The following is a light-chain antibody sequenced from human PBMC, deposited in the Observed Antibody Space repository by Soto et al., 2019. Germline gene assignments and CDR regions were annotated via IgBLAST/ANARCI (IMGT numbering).Light chain of an antibody. CDR3: QQRNVWPPVT. V-gene: IGKV3-11*01. Sequence: EIVLTQSPPTLSLSPGERATLSCRASPSVTNFLAWYQQKPGQAPRLLIYGAFNRATGIPARFSGSGSGTDFTLTISSLEPEDSAVYYCQQRNVWPPVTFGQGSRLEI. CDR2: GAF. J-gene: IGKJ5*01. CDR1: PSVTNF.